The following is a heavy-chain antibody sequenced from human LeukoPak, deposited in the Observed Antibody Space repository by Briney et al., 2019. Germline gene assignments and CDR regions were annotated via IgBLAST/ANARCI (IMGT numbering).Heavy chain of an antibody. D-gene: IGHD2-15*01. Sequence: SETLSLTCTVPGGSISSGSSYWNWIRQPAGKGLEWIGRISTSGSTNYNPSLQSRVTISVDMSKNQFSLRLSSVTAADTAVYYCAREDRYCNGGSCYSWGQGTLVTVSS. CDR3: AREDRYCNGGSCYS. J-gene: IGHJ4*02. CDR2: ISTSGST. V-gene: IGHV4-61*02. CDR1: GGSISSGSSY.